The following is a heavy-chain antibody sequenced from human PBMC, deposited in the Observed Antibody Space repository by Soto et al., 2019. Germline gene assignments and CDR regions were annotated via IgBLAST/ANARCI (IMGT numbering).Heavy chain of an antibody. Sequence: QVQLQESGPGLVKPSGTLSLTCAVSGDSITSGRWWTWVRQPPGKGLEWIGEIYHNGDTNYNTSLKSRDTKSVDKSKKQFSLKLNSVTAADTAIYYCGDPPSAFWGQGILVTVSS. CDR2: IYHNGDT. V-gene: IGHV4-4*02. J-gene: IGHJ4*02. CDR1: GDSITSGRW. CDR3: GDPPSAF. D-gene: IGHD6-19*01.